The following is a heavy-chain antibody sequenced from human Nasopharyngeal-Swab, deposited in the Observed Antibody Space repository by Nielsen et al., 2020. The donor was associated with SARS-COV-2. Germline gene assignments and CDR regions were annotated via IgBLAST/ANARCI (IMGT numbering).Heavy chain of an antibody. D-gene: IGHD1-26*01. V-gene: IGHV3-33*01. Sequence: GGSLRPSCAASGFTFSSYGMHWVRQAPGKGLEWVAVIWYDGSNKYYADSVKGRFTISRDNSKKTLYLQMNSLRAEDTAVYYCAREGIVGATNGLDYWGQGTLVTVSS. CDR3: AREGIVGATNGLDY. J-gene: IGHJ4*02. CDR2: IWYDGSNK. CDR1: GFTFSSYG.